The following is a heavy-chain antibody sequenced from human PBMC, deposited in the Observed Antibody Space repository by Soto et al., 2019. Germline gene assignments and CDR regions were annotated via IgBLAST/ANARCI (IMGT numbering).Heavy chain of an antibody. D-gene: IGHD2-21*02. CDR3: ARGSLCGGDCYSYFDY. V-gene: IGHV4-59*01. CDR1: GGSISSYY. Sequence: SETLSLTCTVSGGSISSYYWSWIRQPPGKGLEWIGYIYYSGSTNYNPSLKSRVTISVDTSKNQFSLKLSSVTAADTAVYYCARGSLCGGDCYSYFDYWGQGTLVTVSS. J-gene: IGHJ4*02. CDR2: IYYSGST.